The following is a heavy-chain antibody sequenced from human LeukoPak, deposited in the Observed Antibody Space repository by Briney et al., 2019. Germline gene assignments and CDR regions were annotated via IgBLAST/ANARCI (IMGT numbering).Heavy chain of an antibody. D-gene: IGHD5-12*01. Sequence: SETLSLTCTVSGGSISSYHWSWIRQPPGKGLQWIGFIYSSGSTNYNPSLKSRVTISLDTSKNPFSLRVSSVTSADTAVYYCARGNSGYDYAFDIWGQGTMVTVSS. CDR3: ARGNSGYDYAFDI. CDR2: IYSSGST. V-gene: IGHV4-59*01. J-gene: IGHJ3*02. CDR1: GGSISSYH.